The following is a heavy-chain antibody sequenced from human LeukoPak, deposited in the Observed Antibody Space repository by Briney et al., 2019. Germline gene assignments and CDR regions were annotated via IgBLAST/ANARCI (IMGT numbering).Heavy chain of an antibody. CDR1: GDSISSSNCY. J-gene: IGHJ5*02. CDR2: IYFSGGT. CDR3: ASGGSRATRWFDP. V-gene: IGHV4-39*07. Sequence: SETLSLTCTVSGDSISSSNCYWGWIRQPPGKGLEWIGSIYFSGGTYYNASLKSRVTISVDTSKNQFSLKLSSVTAADTAVYFCASGGSRATRWFDPWGQGTLVTVSS. D-gene: IGHD2-15*01.